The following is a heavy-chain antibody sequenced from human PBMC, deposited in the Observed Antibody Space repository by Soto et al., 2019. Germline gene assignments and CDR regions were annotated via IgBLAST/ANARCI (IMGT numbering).Heavy chain of an antibody. CDR3: ARDGGYSYGWSYYGMDV. V-gene: IGHV6-1*01. J-gene: IGHJ6*02. CDR1: GDSVSSNSAA. CDR2: TYYRSKWYN. Sequence: QTLSLTCAISGDSVSSNSAAWNWIRQSPSRGLEWLGRTYYRSKWYNDYAVSVKSRITINPDTSKNQFSLQLNSVTPEDTAVYYCARDGGYSYGWSYYGMDVWGQGTTVTVSS. D-gene: IGHD5-18*01.